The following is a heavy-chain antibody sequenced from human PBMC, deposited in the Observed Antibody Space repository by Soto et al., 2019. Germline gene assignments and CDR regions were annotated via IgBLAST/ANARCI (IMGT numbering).Heavy chain of an antibody. Sequence: GGSLRLSCAASGFTFSSYAMSWVRQAPGKGLEWVSAISGSGGSTYYADSVKGRFTISRDNSKNTLYLQMNSLRAEDTAVYYCAKRYCSGGSCPGSYYGMDVWGQGTTVTVSS. D-gene: IGHD2-15*01. J-gene: IGHJ6*02. CDR1: GFTFSSYA. CDR3: AKRYCSGGSCPGSYYGMDV. CDR2: ISGSGGST. V-gene: IGHV3-23*01.